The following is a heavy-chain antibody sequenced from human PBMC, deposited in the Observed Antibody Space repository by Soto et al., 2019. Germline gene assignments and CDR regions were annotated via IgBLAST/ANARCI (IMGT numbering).Heavy chain of an antibody. D-gene: IGHD3-3*01. Sequence: PSETLSLTCTVSGGSISSYYCTWIRQPPGKGLEWIGYIYYSGSTNYNPSLKSRVTISVDTSKNQFSLKLSSVTAADTAVYYCARVVTIFGVVSHFDYWGQGTLVTVSS. CDR2: IYYSGST. J-gene: IGHJ4*02. CDR1: GGSISSYY. CDR3: ARVVTIFGVVSHFDY. V-gene: IGHV4-59*01.